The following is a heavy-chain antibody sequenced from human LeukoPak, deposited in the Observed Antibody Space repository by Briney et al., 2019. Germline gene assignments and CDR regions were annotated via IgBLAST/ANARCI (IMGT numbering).Heavy chain of an antibody. CDR2: ISYNSGGR. D-gene: IGHD3-10*01. V-gene: IGHV3-9*01. CDR3: AKDSIGEAAGGMDV. Sequence: GGSLRLSCAASGFAFDNFAMHWVRRAPGKGLEWVSGISYNSGGRGYADAVKGRFTISRDNAKNSLYLQMNSRRSEDTALYYCAKDSIGEAAGGMDVWGQGTTVTVSS. CDR1: GFAFDNFA. J-gene: IGHJ6*02.